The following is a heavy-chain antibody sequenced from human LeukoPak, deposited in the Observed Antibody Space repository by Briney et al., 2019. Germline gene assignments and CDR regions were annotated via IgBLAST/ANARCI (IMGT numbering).Heavy chain of an antibody. D-gene: IGHD6-6*01. V-gene: IGHV3-23*01. CDR2: ISDSGSNT. Sequence: PGGSLRLSCAASGFSFNTYSMNWVRQTPGKGLEWVSSISDSGSNTYYADSVTGRFTISRDNSKNTVYLQLNSLRAEDTAIYYCANSYSSSSAFYFDYWGQATLVTVSS. J-gene: IGHJ4*02. CDR1: GFSFNTYS. CDR3: ANSYSSSSAFYFDY.